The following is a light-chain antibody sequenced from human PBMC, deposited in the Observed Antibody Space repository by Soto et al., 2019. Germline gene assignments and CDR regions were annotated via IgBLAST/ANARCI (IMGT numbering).Light chain of an antibody. V-gene: IGKV3-15*01. Sequence: EIVMTQSPATLSVSPGERATLACRASQSVSSDLAWYQQKHGQAPRLLIFRASTRASGVPARFRGSGSATEFTLTISTLQSEDFASYYCQQYNNWPYTFGQGTKLEI. J-gene: IGKJ2*01. CDR2: RAS. CDR3: QQYNNWPYT. CDR1: QSVSSD.